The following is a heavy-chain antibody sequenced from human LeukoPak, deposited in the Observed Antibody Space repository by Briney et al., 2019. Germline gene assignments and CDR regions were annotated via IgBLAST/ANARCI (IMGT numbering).Heavy chain of an antibody. D-gene: IGHD2-2*02. J-gene: IGHJ6*03. CDR3: AREEYQLLYHHYYYYYYMDV. CDR2: IGYDGIDK. CDR1: GFTFSSYA. Sequence: GGSLRLSCAASGFTFSSYAIHWVRQAPGKGLEWVAVIGYDGIDKYYEDSVKGRFTISRDNSKNTVNLQMNSLRAEDTAVYYCAREEYQLLYHHYYYYYYMDVWGKGTTVTVSS. V-gene: IGHV3-33*01.